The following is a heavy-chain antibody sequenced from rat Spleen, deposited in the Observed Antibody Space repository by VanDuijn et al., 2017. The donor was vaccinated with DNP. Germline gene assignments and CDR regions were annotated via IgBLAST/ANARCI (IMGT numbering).Heavy chain of an antibody. D-gene: IGHD4-3*01. CDR1: GFSFTSYH. Sequence: QVQLKESGPGLVQPSQTLSLTCTVSGFSFTSYHVHWVRQPPGKGLEWMGVIWKHGATRYNSALKSRLSFSKATSKSQVFLKLNRLQTEDTATYYCARDLIIRDTTSAMDAWGQGTSVTVSS. V-gene: IGHV2-41*01. CDR3: ARDLIIRDTTSAMDA. J-gene: IGHJ4*01. CDR2: IWKHGAT.